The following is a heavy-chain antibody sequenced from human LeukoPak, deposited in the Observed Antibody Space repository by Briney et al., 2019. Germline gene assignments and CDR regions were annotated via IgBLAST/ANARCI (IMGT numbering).Heavy chain of an antibody. Sequence: GGSLRLSCAASGFTFSSYAMSWVRQAPGKGLEWVSVIYSAGTTYYADSVKGRFTISRDNSKNTLYLQTKSLRAEDTAVYYCAREPRPTGQYGMDVWGQGTTVTVSS. CDR2: IYSAGTT. CDR3: AREPRPTGQYGMDV. D-gene: IGHD2-8*02. V-gene: IGHV3-53*01. CDR1: GFTFSSYA. J-gene: IGHJ6*02.